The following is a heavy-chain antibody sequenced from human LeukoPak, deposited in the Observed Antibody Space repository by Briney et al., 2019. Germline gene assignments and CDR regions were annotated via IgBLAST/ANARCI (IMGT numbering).Heavy chain of an antibody. CDR3: ARGRMVYASSFDY. V-gene: IGHV1-2*02. D-gene: IGHD2-8*01. CDR2: INPNSGGT. CDR1: GYTFTGYY. J-gene: IGHJ4*02. Sequence: ASVKVSCKASGYTFTGYYMHWVRQAPGQGLEWMGWINPNSGGTNYAQKFQGRVTMTRDTSISTAYMELSRLRSDDTAVYYCARGRMVYASSFDYWGQGTLVTVSS.